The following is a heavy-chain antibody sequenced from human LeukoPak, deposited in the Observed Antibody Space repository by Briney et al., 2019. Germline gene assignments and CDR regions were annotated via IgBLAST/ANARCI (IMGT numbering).Heavy chain of an antibody. Sequence: ASVKVSCKASGYTFTSYDINWVRQATGQGLEWTGWMNPNSGNTGYAQKFQGRVTMTRNTSISTAYMELSSLRSEDTAVYYCARDTSYSSSSLDYYYMDVWGKGTTVTVSS. CDR2: MNPNSGNT. J-gene: IGHJ6*03. D-gene: IGHD6-6*01. CDR3: ARDTSYSSSSLDYYYMDV. V-gene: IGHV1-8*01. CDR1: GYTFTSYD.